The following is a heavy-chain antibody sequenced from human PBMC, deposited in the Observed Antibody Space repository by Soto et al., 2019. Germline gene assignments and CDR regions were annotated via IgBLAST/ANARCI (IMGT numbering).Heavy chain of an antibody. CDR1: GGILSSYA. D-gene: IGHD2-21*02. CDR3: ASDGAYCGGDCPP. V-gene: IGHV1-69*01. Sequence: VSCKASGGILSSYAISWVRQTTGQGLEWMGGINPIFGTANYAQKFQGRFTITADESTSTAYMELSSLRSEDTAVYYCASDGAYCGGDCPPWGQGSLVTDSA. CDR2: INPIFGTA. J-gene: IGHJ5*02.